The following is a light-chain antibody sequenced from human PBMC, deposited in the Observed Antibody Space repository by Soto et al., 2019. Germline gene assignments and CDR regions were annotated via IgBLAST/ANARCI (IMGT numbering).Light chain of an antibody. CDR3: VSFDGGNYV. CDR1: SSDVGAYIF. Sequence: QSVLTQPPSASGSPGQSVTISCTGTSSDVGAYIFVSWYQQHPGKVPKLMVYDVNRRPPGVPDRFFGSKSGNTASLTVSGLQAEDEADYYCVSFDGGNYVFGSGTKVTV. V-gene: IGLV2-8*01. J-gene: IGLJ1*01. CDR2: DVN.